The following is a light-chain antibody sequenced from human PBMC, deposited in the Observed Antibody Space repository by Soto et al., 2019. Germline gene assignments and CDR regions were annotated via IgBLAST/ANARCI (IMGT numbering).Light chain of an antibody. Sequence: DIVMTQSPDSLAVSLGERATIKCKASQSISLSSKSKNYLAWYQQKPGEPPKLLIYWASTRESGVPDRFSGSGSGTDFSLTISSLQAEDVAVYYCQQHYSSPRTFGQGTKVEIK. CDR2: WAS. CDR1: QSISLSSKSKNY. CDR3: QQHYSSPRT. J-gene: IGKJ1*01. V-gene: IGKV4-1*01.